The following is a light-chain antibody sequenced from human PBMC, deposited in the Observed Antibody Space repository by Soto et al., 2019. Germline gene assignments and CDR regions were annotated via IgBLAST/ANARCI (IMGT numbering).Light chain of an antibody. Sequence: ERVLTQSPGTLSLSPGGIGTLSCSSSQSDSSRYLAWYQQKPGQAPRLLIYGASNRATGIPDRFSGSGSGTDFTLTISRLEPEDFAVYYCQQYGNSLITFGQGTRLEIK. CDR3: QQYGNSLIT. J-gene: IGKJ5*01. CDR2: GAS. V-gene: IGKV3-20*01. CDR1: QSDSSRY.